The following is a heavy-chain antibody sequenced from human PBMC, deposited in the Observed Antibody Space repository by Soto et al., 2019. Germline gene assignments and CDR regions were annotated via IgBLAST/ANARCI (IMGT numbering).Heavy chain of an antibody. J-gene: IGHJ4*02. CDR2: INHSGST. CDR3: ARACSLWSTFGYYFDY. D-gene: IGHD3-10*01. CDR1: GGSFIGYY. Sequence: SETPSLTCAVYGGSFIGYYCIFIRHPPWKWLEWIGEINHSGSTNYNPSLKSRVTISVDTSKNQFSLKLSSVTAADTAVYYCARACSLWSTFGYYFDYWGQGTLVTVSS. V-gene: IGHV4-34*01.